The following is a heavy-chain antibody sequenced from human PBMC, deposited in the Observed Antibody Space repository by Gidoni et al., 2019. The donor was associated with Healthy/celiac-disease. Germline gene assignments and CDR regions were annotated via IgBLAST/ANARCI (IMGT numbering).Heavy chain of an antibody. Sequence: QVQLVESGGGVVQPGGSLRLSCAASGFTFSSYVMHWVRQAPGKGLEWLAFIRYDGSNKYYADSVKGRFTISRDNSKNTLYLQMNSLRAEDTAVYYCAKDFAPLAYIAVAGTLDYWGQGTLVTVSS. V-gene: IGHV3-30*02. CDR3: AKDFAPLAYIAVAGTLDY. CDR1: GFTFSSYV. CDR2: IRYDGSNK. J-gene: IGHJ4*02. D-gene: IGHD6-19*01.